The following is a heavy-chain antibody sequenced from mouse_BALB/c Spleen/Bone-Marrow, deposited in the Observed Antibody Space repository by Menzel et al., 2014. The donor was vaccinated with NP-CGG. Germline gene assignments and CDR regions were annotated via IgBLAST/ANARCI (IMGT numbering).Heavy chain of an antibody. J-gene: IGHJ4*01. V-gene: IGHV1-14*01. CDR3: ERWAASMDY. CDR1: GYTFTSYV. Sequence: VQLQQSGPELVKPGASVKMSCKASGYTFTSYVMHWVKQKPGQGLEWIGYINPYNDGTKYNEKFKGKATLTSDKSSSTAYMERRSLPSEDSAVYYCERWAASMDYWGQGTSVTVSS. CDR2: INPYNDGT.